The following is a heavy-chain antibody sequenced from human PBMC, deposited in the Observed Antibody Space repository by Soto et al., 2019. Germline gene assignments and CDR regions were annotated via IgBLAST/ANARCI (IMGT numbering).Heavy chain of an antibody. J-gene: IGHJ3*02. D-gene: IGHD3-10*01. CDR2: IYYSGST. V-gene: IGHV4-31*03. CDR3: ARGSSMVRGVILCAFDI. Sequence: SETLSLTCTVSGGSISSGGYYWSWIRQHPGKGLEWIGYIYYSGSTYYNPSLKSRVTISVDTSKNQFSLKLSSVTAADTAVYYCARGSSMVRGVILCAFDIWGQGTMVTVSS. CDR1: GGSISSGGYY.